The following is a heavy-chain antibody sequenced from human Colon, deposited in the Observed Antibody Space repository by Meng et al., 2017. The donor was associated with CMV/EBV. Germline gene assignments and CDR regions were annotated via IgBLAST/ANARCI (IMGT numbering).Heavy chain of an antibody. CDR2: ILNDGSGT. J-gene: IGHJ4*02. V-gene: IGHV3-74*01. Sequence: GGSLRLSCVASGFTFRNYWMHWVRQSPGKGLVRVSHILNDGSGTGYADSVKGRFTISRDNAKNTLYLQMDRLRVEDTAVYYCARGAGGFDYWGQGTRVTVSS. CDR3: ARGAGGFDY. D-gene: IGHD3-10*01. CDR1: GFTFRNYW.